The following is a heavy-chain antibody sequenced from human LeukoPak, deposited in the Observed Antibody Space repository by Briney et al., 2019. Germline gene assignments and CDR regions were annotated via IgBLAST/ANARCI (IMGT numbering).Heavy chain of an antibody. CDR1: GGSISKSNHY. V-gene: IGHV4-39*07. CDR2: IYYGAST. Sequence: SETLSLTCSVSGGSISKSNHYWGWIRQPPGKGLEWIGSIYYGASTYYNPSLKSRVTISVDTSKNQFSLKLSSVTAADTAVYYCARSGETGYSYGYGYYYYGMDVWGQGTTVTVSS. J-gene: IGHJ6*02. CDR3: ARSGETGYSYGYGYYYYGMDV. D-gene: IGHD5-18*01.